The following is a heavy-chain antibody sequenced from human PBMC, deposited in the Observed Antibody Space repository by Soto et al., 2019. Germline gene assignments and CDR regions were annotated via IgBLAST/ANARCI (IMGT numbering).Heavy chain of an antibody. D-gene: IGHD3-3*01. CDR2: ISSSSSYI. J-gene: IGHJ6*03. V-gene: IGHV3-21*01. Sequence: GGSLRLSCAASGFTFSSYSMNWVRQAPGKGLEWVSSISSSSSYIYYADSVKGRFTISRDNAKNSLYLQMNSLRAEDTAVYYCARVVVDFWSGYPHYMDVWGKGTTVTVSS. CDR3: ARVVVDFWSGYPHYMDV. CDR1: GFTFSSYS.